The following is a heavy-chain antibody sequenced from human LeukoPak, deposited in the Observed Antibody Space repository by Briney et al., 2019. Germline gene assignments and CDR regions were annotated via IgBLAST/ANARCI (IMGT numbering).Heavy chain of an antibody. CDR2: ISGSGGST. CDR3: AKDLHSNKGDAWDYYYYMDV. D-gene: IGHD4-11*01. J-gene: IGHJ6*03. V-gene: IGHV3-23*01. CDR1: GFTFSSYA. Sequence: PGGSLRLSCAASGFTFSSYAMSWVRQAPGKGLEWVSAISGSGGSTYYADSVKGRFTISRDNSKNTLYLQMNSLRAEDTAVYYCAKDLHSNKGDAWDYYYYMDVWGKGTTVTVSS.